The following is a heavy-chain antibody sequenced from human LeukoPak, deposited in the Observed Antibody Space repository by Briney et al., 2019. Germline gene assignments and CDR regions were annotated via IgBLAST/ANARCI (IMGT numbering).Heavy chain of an antibody. D-gene: IGHD4-17*01. CDR3: ARGLYATVTSDY. V-gene: IGHV3-21*01. CDR2: ISSSSSYI. CDR1: GFTFSSYA. Sequence: GGSLRLSCAASGFTFSSYAMNWVRQAPGKGLEWVSSISSSSSYIYYAGSVKGRFTISRDNAKNSLYLQMNSLRAEDTAVYYCARGLYATVTSDYWGQGTLVTVSS. J-gene: IGHJ4*02.